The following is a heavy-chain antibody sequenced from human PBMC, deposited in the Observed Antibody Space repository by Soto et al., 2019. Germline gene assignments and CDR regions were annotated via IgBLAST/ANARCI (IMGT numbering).Heavy chain of an antibody. Sequence: EVQLLESGGGLVQPGGSLRLSCAASGFTFSSYAMSWVRQAPGKGLEWVSAISGSGGSTYYADSVKGRFTISRDNSKNTLYLQMISLRAEDTAVYYCAKGWRMARGSYGYSWGQGTLVTVSS. V-gene: IGHV3-23*01. CDR1: GFTFSSYA. J-gene: IGHJ4*02. CDR3: AKGWRMARGSYGYS. CDR2: ISGSGGST. D-gene: IGHD5-18*01.